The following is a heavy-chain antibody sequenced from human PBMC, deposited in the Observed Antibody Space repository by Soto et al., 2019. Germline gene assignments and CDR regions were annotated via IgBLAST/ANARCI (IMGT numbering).Heavy chain of an antibody. V-gene: IGHV3-48*02. CDR2: ITSSGTTV. D-gene: IGHD6-13*01. CDR1: GFTFSSYS. CDR3: ARGSSNWSYYFAF. Sequence: EVHLVESGGGLVQPGGSLRLSCAASGFTFSSYSLNWVRQAPGKGLEWVSYITSSGTTVYYADSVRGRFNISRDNAQNSLYLQMNSLRDDDTAVYYCARGSSNWSYYFAFWGQGNLVTVSS. J-gene: IGHJ4*02.